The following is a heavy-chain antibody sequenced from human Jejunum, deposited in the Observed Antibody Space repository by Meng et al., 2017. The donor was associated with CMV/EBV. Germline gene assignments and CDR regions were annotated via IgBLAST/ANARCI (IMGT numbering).Heavy chain of an antibody. Sequence: QVQLVEAGXGVVQPGXSLRLSCSASAFTFSNFGMHWVRQAPGKGLEWVAFIWYDGTQKYYTDSVKGRFTISRDNSKNILYLQMNSLGTEDTAVYYCAKDHYDFWSGYFDDWGQGTLVTVSS. CDR1: AFTFSNFG. CDR2: IWYDGTQK. V-gene: IGHV3-30*02. D-gene: IGHD3-3*01. CDR3: AKDHYDFWSGYFDD. J-gene: IGHJ4*02.